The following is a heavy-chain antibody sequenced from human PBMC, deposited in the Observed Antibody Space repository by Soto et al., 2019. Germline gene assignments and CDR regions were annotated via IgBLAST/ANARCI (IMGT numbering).Heavy chain of an antibody. Sequence: ASVKVSCKASGYTFTGYDMHWVRQAPGQGLEWMGWINPNSGGTNYAQKFQGRVTMTRDTSISTAYMELSRLRSDDTAVYYCARGGSSGVTRWFDPWGQGTLVTVSS. CDR3: ARGGSSGVTRWFDP. D-gene: IGHD6-19*01. CDR2: INPNSGGT. J-gene: IGHJ5*02. V-gene: IGHV1-2*02. CDR1: GYTFTGYD.